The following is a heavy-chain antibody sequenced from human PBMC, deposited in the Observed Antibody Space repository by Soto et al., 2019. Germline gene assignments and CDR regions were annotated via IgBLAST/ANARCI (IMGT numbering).Heavy chain of an antibody. V-gene: IGHV3-33*01. CDR3: ARDESSALWFGEWVPMHAFDI. Sequence: GGSLRLSCVASGFTFSNHGMHWVRQAPGKGLEWVAAIDYNERSQYYIDPVKGRFTISRDQSKNTPYLQMNRLRAEDTAVYYCARDESSALWFGEWVPMHAFDIWGQGTMVTVSS. D-gene: IGHD3-10*01. CDR2: IDYNERSQ. CDR1: GFTFSNHG. J-gene: IGHJ3*02.